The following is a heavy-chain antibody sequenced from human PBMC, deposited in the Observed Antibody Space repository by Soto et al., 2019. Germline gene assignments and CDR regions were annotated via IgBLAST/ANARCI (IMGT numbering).Heavy chain of an antibody. CDR2: IIPILGIA. Sequence: QVQLVQSGAEVKKPGSSVKVSCKASGGTFSSYTISWVRQAPGQGLEWMGRIIPILGIANYAQKFQGRVTVTADNSTSTAYRELSSMRSDDTAVYYCARDEGEIDYGDYVGHFYGMDVWGQGTTVTVSS. V-gene: IGHV1-69*08. D-gene: IGHD4-17*01. J-gene: IGHJ6*02. CDR3: ARDEGEIDYGDYVGHFYGMDV. CDR1: GGTFSSYT.